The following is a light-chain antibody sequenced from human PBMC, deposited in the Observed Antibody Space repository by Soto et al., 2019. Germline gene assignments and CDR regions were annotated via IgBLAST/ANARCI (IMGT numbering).Light chain of an antibody. CDR2: DAS. J-gene: IGKJ1*01. Sequence: DIQMTPSPYTLAASIGDRVTITCRASQSINTWLAWYQRKPGKAPKLLIYDASSLENGVPSRFSGSGSGTEFTLTISCLQHDDFATYYCQQYNNYSVTFCQGTKMDIK. CDR1: QSINTW. CDR3: QQYNNYSVT. V-gene: IGKV1-5*01.